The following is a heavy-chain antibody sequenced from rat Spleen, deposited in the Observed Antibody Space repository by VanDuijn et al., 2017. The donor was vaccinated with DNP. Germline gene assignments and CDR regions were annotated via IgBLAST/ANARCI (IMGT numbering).Heavy chain of an antibody. CDR3: TTDFERGY. J-gene: IGHJ2*01. D-gene: IGHD1-11*01. CDR1: GFPVTYYG. CDR2: ITTSGGST. Sequence: EVQLVESGGGLVQPGRSLKLSCAASGFPVTYYGMAWVSQAPKKGLEWVASITTSGGSTSYRDSVKGRFTISRDNAKTTLYLQMDSLRSEDTATYYCTTDFERGYWGQGVMVTVSS. V-gene: IGHV5-27*01.